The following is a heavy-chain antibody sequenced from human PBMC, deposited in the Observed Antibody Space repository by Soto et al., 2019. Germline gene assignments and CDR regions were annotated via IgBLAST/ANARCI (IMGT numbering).Heavy chain of an antibody. V-gene: IGHV4-30-4*01. CDR1: GGSISSADYY. J-gene: IGHJ3*02. Sequence: SETLSLTCIVSGGSISSADYYWSWIRQPPGKGLEWIGYTYYSGSTYYNPSLKSRVTISVDTSKNQFSLKLGSVTAADTAVYYCARAATGWGNAFDIWGQGTMVTVSS. CDR3: ARAATGWGNAFDI. CDR2: TYYSGST. D-gene: IGHD2-15*01.